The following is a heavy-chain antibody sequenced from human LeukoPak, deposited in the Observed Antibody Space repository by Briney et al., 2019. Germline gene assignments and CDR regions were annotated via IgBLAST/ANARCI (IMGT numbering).Heavy chain of an antibody. J-gene: IGHJ4*02. CDR2: IYYSGST. Sequence: SETLSLTCTVSGGSINYYYWSWIRQPPGKGLEWIGYIYYSGSTNYNPSLKSRVTMSVDTSKNQFSLKLSSVTAADTAVYYCAREIPGSSSWPNLLVYYFDYWGQGTLVTVSS. D-gene: IGHD6-13*01. V-gene: IGHV4-59*12. CDR3: AREIPGSSSWPNLLVYYFDY. CDR1: GGSINYYY.